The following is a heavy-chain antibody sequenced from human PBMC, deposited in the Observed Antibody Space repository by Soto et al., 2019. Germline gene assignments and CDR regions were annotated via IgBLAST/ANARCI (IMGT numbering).Heavy chain of an antibody. J-gene: IGHJ4*02. V-gene: IGHV3-48*01. D-gene: IGHD1-1*01. CDR1: GFTFSSYS. CDR3: ARGLETGTTYY. Sequence: EVQLVESGGGLVQPGGSLRLSCAASGFTFSSYSMNWVRQAPGKGLEWVSYISSSSSTIYYADSVKGRFTISRDNAKNSLYLQMNSLRAEDTAVYYCARGLETGTTYYWGQGTLVTVS. CDR2: ISSSSSTI.